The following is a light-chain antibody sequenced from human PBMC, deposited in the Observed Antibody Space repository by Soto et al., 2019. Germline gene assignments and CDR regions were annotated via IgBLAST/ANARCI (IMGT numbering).Light chain of an antibody. Sequence: EILLTQSPSTLSLSPGEGVTLSCRASQSVTVNSLAWYQQKPGQAPRLLIYAASTRAAAVPDRFTGSGSGTDFTLTISRLEPEDFAVYYCQQYVSSPLTFGGGTKVDIK. CDR1: QSVTVNS. CDR3: QQYVSSPLT. J-gene: IGKJ4*01. CDR2: AAS. V-gene: IGKV3-20*01.